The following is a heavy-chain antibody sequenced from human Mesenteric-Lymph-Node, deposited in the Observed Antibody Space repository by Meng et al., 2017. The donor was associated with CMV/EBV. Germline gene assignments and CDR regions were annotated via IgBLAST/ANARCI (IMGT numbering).Heavy chain of an antibody. J-gene: IGHJ4*02. CDR3: ARSSSSWPNPLDY. D-gene: IGHD6-13*01. V-gene: IGHV4-59*01. CDR1: GGSISKYY. CDR2: IYYSGST. Sequence: SETLSLTCTVSGGSISKYYWSWIRQPPGKGLEWIGYIYYSGSTNYNPSLESRVTISVDTSKNQFSLKVRSVTAADTAVYYCARSSSSWPNPLDYWGQGTLVTVSS.